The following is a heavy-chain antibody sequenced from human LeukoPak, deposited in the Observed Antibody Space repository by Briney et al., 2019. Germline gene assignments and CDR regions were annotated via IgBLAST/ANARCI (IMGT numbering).Heavy chain of an antibody. J-gene: IGHJ4*02. CDR1: GGSFSGYY. D-gene: IGHD5-18*01. V-gene: IGHV4-34*01. CDR2: INHSGST. Sequence: SETLSLTCAVYGGSFSGYYWSWIRQPPGKGLEWIGEINHSGSTNYTPSLKSRFTISVDTSKNQFSLKLSSVTAADTAVYYCASPTVDTAMVHPPAYDYWGQGTLVTVSS. CDR3: ASPTVDTAMVHPPAYDY.